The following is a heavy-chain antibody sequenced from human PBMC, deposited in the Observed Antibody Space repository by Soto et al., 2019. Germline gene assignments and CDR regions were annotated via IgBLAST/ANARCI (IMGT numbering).Heavy chain of an antibody. V-gene: IGHV4-30-2*01. J-gene: IGHJ4*02. CDR1: GGSISSGGYS. Sequence: PSETLSLTCAVSGGSISSGGYSWSWIRQPPGKGLEWIGYIYHSGNIYYNPSLKSRVTISVDRSKNQFSLKLSSVTAADTAVYYCARGSDYWGQGSLVIGSS. CDR2: IYHSGNI. CDR3: ARGSDY.